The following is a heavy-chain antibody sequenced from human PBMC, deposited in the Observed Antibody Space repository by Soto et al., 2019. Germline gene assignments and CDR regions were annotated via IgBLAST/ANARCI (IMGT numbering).Heavy chain of an antibody. Sequence: SETLSLTCAVPGGSISSGGYSWSWIRQPPGKGLEWIGYIYHSGSTYYNPSLKSRVTISVDRSKNQFSLKLSSVTAADTAVYYCASSKVVPAAISYYGMDVWGQGATVTVSS. CDR2: IYHSGST. V-gene: IGHV4-30-2*01. D-gene: IGHD2-2*01. CDR3: ASSKVVPAAISYYGMDV. CDR1: GGSISSGGYS. J-gene: IGHJ6*02.